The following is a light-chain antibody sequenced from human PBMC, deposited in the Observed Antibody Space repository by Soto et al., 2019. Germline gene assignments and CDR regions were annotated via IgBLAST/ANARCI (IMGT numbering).Light chain of an antibody. CDR2: GVS. J-gene: IGLJ1*01. Sequence: QSARTQPASVSGSPGQSITISCTGTISDFVVYNYVSWYQQLPGKAPKLIIYGVSNRPSGVSNRFSGSKSGNTASLSISGLQADDEADYYCSTHTLSGALQVFGTGTKVTVL. CDR1: ISDFVVYNY. CDR3: STHTLSGALQV. V-gene: IGLV2-14*01.